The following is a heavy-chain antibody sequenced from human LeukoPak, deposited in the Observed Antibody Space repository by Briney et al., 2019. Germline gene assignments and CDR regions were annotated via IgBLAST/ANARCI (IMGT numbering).Heavy chain of an antibody. CDR2: ISSSSSYI. D-gene: IGHD4-17*01. J-gene: IGHJ4*02. CDR3: AKTLTPQDYGDYGFDY. V-gene: IGHV3-21*01. Sequence: PGGSLRLSCAASGFTFSSYSMNWVRQAPGKGLEWVSSISSSSSYIYYADSVKGRFTISRDNAKNSLYLQMNSLRAEDTAVYYCAKTLTPQDYGDYGFDYWGQGTLVTVSS. CDR1: GFTFSSYS.